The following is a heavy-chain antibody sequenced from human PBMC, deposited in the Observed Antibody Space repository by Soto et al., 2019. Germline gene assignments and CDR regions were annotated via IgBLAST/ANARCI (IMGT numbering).Heavy chain of an antibody. Sequence: SVKVSCKASGGTFSSYAISWVRQAPGQGLEWMGGIIPIFGTANYAQKFQGRVTITADESTSTAYMELSSLRSEDTAVYYCARTSIAARPDSSNFNYYYYGMDVWGQGTTVTVSS. V-gene: IGHV1-69*13. J-gene: IGHJ6*02. D-gene: IGHD6-6*01. CDR3: ARTSIAARPDSSNFNYYYYGMDV. CDR1: GGTFSSYA. CDR2: IIPIFGTA.